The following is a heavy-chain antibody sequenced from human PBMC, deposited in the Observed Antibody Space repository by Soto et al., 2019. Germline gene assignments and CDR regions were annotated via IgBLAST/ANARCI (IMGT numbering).Heavy chain of an antibody. CDR1: SFSISSGYY. V-gene: IGHV4-38-2*01. Sequence: SETLSLTCAVSSFSISSGYYWGWVRQPPGKGLEWIGSIYHSGTTNYSPSLKSRVTISIDTSKNQFSLTLRSVTAADAAVYYCARGEDAFFYYGLDVWGQGITVTVSS. J-gene: IGHJ6*02. CDR3: ARGEDAFFYYGLDV. CDR2: IYHSGTT.